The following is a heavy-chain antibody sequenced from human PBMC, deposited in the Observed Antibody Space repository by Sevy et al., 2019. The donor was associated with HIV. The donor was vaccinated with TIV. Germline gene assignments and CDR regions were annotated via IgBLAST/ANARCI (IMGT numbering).Heavy chain of an antibody. V-gene: IGHV3-7*01. CDR1: GFTFNSYW. D-gene: IGHD5-12*01. J-gene: IGHJ6*02. Sequence: GGSLRLSCAASGFTFNSYWMSWVRQAPGKGLEWLANIKQDGSEKYYVDSVMGRFTISRDNSQNSLFLQMNTLRAEDTAVYYCAREGSPYDTYYYYYGMDVWGQGTTVTVSS. CDR3: AREGSPYDTYYYYYGMDV. CDR2: IKQDGSEK.